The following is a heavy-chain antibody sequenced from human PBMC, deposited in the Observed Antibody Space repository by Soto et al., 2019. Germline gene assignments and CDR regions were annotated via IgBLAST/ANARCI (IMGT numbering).Heavy chain of an antibody. CDR3: ARAPLIIPHTTHLGEASPGVLEY. J-gene: IGHJ4*02. V-gene: IGHV1-2*02. Sequence: GASVKVSCKAPGSNFIDHYIHWVRQAPGQGLEWMGWIKPQNGATILSQKFKYRVIMTSDTSISTVFMERSNLRSHETALYYCARAPLIIPHTTHLGEASPGVLEYWGQGSPVTVSS. D-gene: IGHD1-26*01. CDR2: IKPQNGAT. CDR1: GSNFIDHY.